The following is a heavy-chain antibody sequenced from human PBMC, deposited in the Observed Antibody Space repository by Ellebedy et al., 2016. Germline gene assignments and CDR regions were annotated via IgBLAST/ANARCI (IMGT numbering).Heavy chain of an antibody. Sequence: GGSLRLSCEASGFTFSSHAMSWVRQAPGKGPERVSAVVGSGERTFYADSVKGRSTISRDNSKNRLYLQMSSLKVEDTATYYCANVGGSGTYYNGYWGQGTLVTVSS. J-gene: IGHJ4*02. D-gene: IGHD3-10*01. CDR2: VVGSGERT. V-gene: IGHV3-23*01. CDR3: ANVGGSGTYYNGY. CDR1: GFTFSSHA.